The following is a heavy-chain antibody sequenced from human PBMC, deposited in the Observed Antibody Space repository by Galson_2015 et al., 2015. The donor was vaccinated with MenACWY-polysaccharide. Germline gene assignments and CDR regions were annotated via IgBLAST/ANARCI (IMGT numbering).Heavy chain of an antibody. V-gene: IGHV3-21*01. CDR3: ARDFPGDYSNYVIPSYYYYGMDV. D-gene: IGHD4-11*01. CDR1: GFTFSSYS. CDR2: ISSSSSYI. J-gene: IGHJ6*02. Sequence: SLRLSCAASGFTFSSYSMNWVRQAPGKGLEWVSSISSSSSYIYYADSVKGRFTISRDNAKNSLYLQMNSLRAEDTAVYYCARDFPGDYSNYVIPSYYYYGMDVWAKGPRSPSP.